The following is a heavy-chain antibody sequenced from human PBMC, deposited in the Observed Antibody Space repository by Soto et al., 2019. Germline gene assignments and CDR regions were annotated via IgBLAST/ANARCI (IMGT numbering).Heavy chain of an antibody. V-gene: IGHV4-59*12. CDR3: AREGSSGYCSSTSCYDFDY. CDR1: GGSISSYY. D-gene: IGHD2-2*01. Sequence: SETLSLTCTVSGGSISSYYWSWIRQPPGKGLEWIGYIYYSGSTNYNPSLKSRVTISVDTSKNQFSLKLSSVTAADTAVYYCAREGSSGYCSSTSCYDFDYWGQGTLVTVSS. J-gene: IGHJ4*02. CDR2: IYYSGST.